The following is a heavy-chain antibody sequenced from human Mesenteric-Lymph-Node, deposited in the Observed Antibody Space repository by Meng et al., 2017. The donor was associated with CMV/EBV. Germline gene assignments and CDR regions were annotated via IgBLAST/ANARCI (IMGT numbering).Heavy chain of an antibody. D-gene: IGHD3-10*01. V-gene: IGHV3-74*01. Sequence: LSCAASVFTFSPYWMHWVRQAPGKGLVWVSRINTDGSSTTYADSVKGRCTIYRDNARSTLYLQMNSLRAEDTAVYYCARDRGFAFDLWGQGTMVTVSS. CDR1: VFTFSPYW. CDR2: INTDGSST. CDR3: ARDRGFAFDL. J-gene: IGHJ3*01.